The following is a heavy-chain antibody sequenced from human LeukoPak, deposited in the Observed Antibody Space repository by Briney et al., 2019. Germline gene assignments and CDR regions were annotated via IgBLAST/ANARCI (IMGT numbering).Heavy chain of an antibody. CDR2: ISSSSSYI. J-gene: IGHJ6*02. CDR1: GFTFSSYS. CDR3: ARASDYGDYFSGMDV. D-gene: IGHD4-17*01. Sequence: PGGSLRLSCAASGFTFSSYSMNWVRQPPGKGLEWVSSISSSSSYIYYADSVKGRFTISRDNAKNPVYLQMNSLRAEDTAMYYCARASDYGDYFSGMDVWGQGTTVTVSS. V-gene: IGHV3-21*01.